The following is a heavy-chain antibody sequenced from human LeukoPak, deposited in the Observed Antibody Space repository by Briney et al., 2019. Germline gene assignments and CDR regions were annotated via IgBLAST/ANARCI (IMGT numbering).Heavy chain of an antibody. D-gene: IGHD3-10*01. J-gene: IGHJ3*02. V-gene: IGHV4-59*01. Sequence: PSETLSLTCTVSGGSISSYYWSWIRQPPGKGLEWIGYIYYSGSTNYNPSLKSRVTISVDTSKNQFSLKLSSVTAADTAVYYCARDRGSLGRDAFDIWGQGTMVTVSS. CDR1: GGSISSYY. CDR2: IYYSGST. CDR3: ARDRGSLGRDAFDI.